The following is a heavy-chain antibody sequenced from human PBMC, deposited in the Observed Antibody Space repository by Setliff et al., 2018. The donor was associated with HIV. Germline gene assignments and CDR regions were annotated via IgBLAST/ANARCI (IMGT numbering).Heavy chain of an antibody. CDR3: ARDPHYFDTSGYYSYFYFDY. V-gene: IGHV4-4*02. J-gene: IGHJ4*01. Sequence: SETLSLTCAVSGGSISSDNWWNWVRQPPGKRLEWIGEIYHSGSTNYNPSLKSRVTISVDTSKNQFSLKLSSVTAADTAVYYCARDPHYFDTSGYYSYFYFDYWGHGTLVTVSS. CDR1: GGSISSDNW. CDR2: IYHSGST. D-gene: IGHD3-22*01.